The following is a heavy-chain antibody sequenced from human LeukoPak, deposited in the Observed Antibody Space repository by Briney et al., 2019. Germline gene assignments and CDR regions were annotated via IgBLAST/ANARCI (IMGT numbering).Heavy chain of an antibody. CDR2: INPNSGGT. V-gene: IGHV1-2*02. D-gene: IGHD3-9*01. CDR1: GYTFTGYY. J-gene: IGHJ4*02. Sequence: ASVKVSCKASGYTFTGYYMHWVRQAPGQGLEWMGWINPNSGGTNYAQKFQGRVTMTRDTSISTAYMELSRLRSDDTAVYYCARAPRGVRYFDLPDYWGQGTLVTVSP. CDR3: ARAPRGVRYFDLPDY.